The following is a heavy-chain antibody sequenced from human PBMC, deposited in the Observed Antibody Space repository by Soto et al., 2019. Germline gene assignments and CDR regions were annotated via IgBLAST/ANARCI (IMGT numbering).Heavy chain of an antibody. CDR1: GFTFSSYA. D-gene: IGHD6-19*01. CDR3: AKNIRRQWLDPYYFDY. V-gene: IGHV3-23*01. Sequence: PGGSLRLSCAASGFTFSSYAMSWVRQAPGKGLEWVSAISGSGGSTYYADSVKGRFTISRDNSKNTLYLQMNSLRAEDTAVYYCAKNIRRQWLDPYYFDYWGQGTLVTVSS. CDR2: ISGSGGST. J-gene: IGHJ4*02.